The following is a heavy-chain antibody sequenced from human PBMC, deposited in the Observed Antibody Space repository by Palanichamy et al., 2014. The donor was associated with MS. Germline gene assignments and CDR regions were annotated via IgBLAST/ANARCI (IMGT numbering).Heavy chain of an antibody. Sequence: QVQLVESGGGVVQPGRSLRLSCAASGFTFSSYAMHRVARLQARGWSGWQVISYDGSNKYYADSVKGRFTISRDNSKNTLYLQMNSLRAEDTAVYYCARDRSYSGSYFDYWGQGTLVTVSS. J-gene: IGHJ4*02. V-gene: IGHV3-30-3*01. D-gene: IGHD1-26*01. CDR2: ISYDGSNK. CDR1: GFTFSSYA. CDR3: ARDRSYSGSYFDY.